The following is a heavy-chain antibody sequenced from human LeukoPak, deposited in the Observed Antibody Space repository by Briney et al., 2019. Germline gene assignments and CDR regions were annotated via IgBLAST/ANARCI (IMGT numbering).Heavy chain of an antibody. Sequence: GGSLRLSCAASGFGFSSHWISWVRQAPGKGLEWVANINHDGSERHYVDSVMGRFIISRDNAKNSLYLQMNSLRAEDTAVYYCARVRGVAPLHYYMDVWGKGTTVTVSS. V-gene: IGHV3-7*03. J-gene: IGHJ6*03. CDR3: ARVRGVAPLHYYMDV. CDR2: INHDGSER. CDR1: GFGFSSHW. D-gene: IGHD3-10*01.